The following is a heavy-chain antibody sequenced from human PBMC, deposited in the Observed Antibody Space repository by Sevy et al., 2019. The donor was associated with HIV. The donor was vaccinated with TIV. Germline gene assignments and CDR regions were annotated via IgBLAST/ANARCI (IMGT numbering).Heavy chain of an antibody. Sequence: SETLSLTCTVSGGSISSGGYYWSWIRQHPGKGLEWIGYIYYSGSTYYNPSLKSRVTISVDTSKNQFSLKLSSVTAAETAVYYCAREGDCRYSSSCYGMDVWGQGTTVTVSS. CDR2: IYYSGST. CDR1: GGSISSGGYY. J-gene: IGHJ6*02. D-gene: IGHD6-13*01. V-gene: IGHV4-31*03. CDR3: AREGDCRYSSSCYGMDV.